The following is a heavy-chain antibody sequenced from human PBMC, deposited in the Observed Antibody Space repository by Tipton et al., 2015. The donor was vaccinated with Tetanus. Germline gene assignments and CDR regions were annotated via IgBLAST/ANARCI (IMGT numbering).Heavy chain of an antibody. CDR3: ARQADNWFDP. D-gene: IGHD6-25*01. CDR1: GASLRGGDYH. CDR2: ISGSGTS. V-gene: IGHV4-61*08. Sequence: TLSLTCTVSGASLRGGDYHWSWIRQPPGKGLEWLAYISGSGTSNSNYYLKSRITMTHDTSKNQFSLSLRSVTAADTAVYYCARQADNWFDPWGQGTLVTVSS. J-gene: IGHJ5*02.